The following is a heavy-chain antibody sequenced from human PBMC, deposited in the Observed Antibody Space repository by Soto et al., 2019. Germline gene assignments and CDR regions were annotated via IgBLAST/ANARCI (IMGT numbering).Heavy chain of an antibody. CDR3: ARHNSGTFAFDY. CDR1: GFTFRIYW. CDR2: IKQDGSEE. J-gene: IGHJ4*02. D-gene: IGHD1-26*01. Sequence: GGSLRLSCAASGFTFRIYWMTWVRQAPGKGLEWVAHIKQDGSEEYYVDSVKGRFTISRDNGKNSLFLQISSLRAEDTAVYYCARHNSGTFAFDYWGQGSLVTVSS. V-gene: IGHV3-7*01.